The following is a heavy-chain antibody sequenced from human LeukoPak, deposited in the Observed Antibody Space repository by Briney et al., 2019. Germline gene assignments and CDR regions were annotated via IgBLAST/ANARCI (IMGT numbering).Heavy chain of an antibody. V-gene: IGHV5-10-1*01. CDR3: ARETDQLGYCSSTSCYLYWFDP. J-gene: IGHJ5*02. CDR1: GYSFTSYW. CDR2: IDPSDSYT. Sequence: GESLKISCKGSGYSFTSYWISWVRQMPGNGLEWMGRIDPSDSYTNYSPSFQGHVTISADKSISTAYLQWSSLKASDTAMYYCARETDQLGYCSSTSCYLYWFDPWGQGTLVTASS. D-gene: IGHD2-2*01.